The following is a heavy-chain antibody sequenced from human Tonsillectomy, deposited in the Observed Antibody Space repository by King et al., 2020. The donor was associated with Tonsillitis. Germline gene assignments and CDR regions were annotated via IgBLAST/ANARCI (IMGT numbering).Heavy chain of an antibody. V-gene: IGHV3-11*01. CDR2: ISSSGSTI. CDR1: GFTFSDYY. J-gene: IGHJ4*02. Sequence: VPLVSSGGGLVQPGGSLRLSCAASGFTFSDYYLSWIRQAPGKGLEWVSSISSSGSTIYYADSVKGRFTLSRDNAKNSLYLQMNSLRAEDTAGDDWARALTGGGVMAYGGQGTRGTV. D-gene: IGHD3-16*01. CDR3: ARALTGGGVMAY.